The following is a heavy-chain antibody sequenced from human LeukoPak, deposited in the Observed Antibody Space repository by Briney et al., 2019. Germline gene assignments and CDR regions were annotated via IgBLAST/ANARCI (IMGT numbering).Heavy chain of an antibody. V-gene: IGHV3-7*01. D-gene: IGHD3-16*01. Sequence: PGGSLRLSCAASGFTFSSYWMTWVRQPPGKGLEWVANIKHNGDELNYVDSVEDRFTISRDNAKNSLYLHMTDLRAEDTAVYYCARELRTFDSWGQGTLVTVSS. CDR3: ARELRTFDS. J-gene: IGHJ4*02. CDR1: GFTFSSYW. CDR2: IKHNGDEL.